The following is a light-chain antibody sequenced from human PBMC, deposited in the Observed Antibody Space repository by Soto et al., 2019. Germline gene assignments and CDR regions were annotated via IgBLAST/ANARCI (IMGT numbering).Light chain of an antibody. CDR2: GAS. CDR3: QQYNNWPPGT. CDR1: QSVRNN. J-gene: IGKJ1*01. Sequence: EIVMTQSPATLSVSPGERFTLSCRASQSVRNNLAWYQQKPGQAPRLLIYGASTRATGIPARFSGSGSGTEFTLTISSLQSEDFAVYYCQQYNNWPPGTFGQGTKVDIK. V-gene: IGKV3-15*01.